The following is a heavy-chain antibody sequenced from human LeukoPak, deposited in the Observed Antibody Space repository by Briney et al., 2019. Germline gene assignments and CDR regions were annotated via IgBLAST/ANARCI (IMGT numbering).Heavy chain of an antibody. V-gene: IGHV1-18*01. CDR3: ASIAAAGTGNYYYYYGMDV. CDR1: GYTFTSYG. Sequence: ASVKVSCKASGYTFTSYGISWVRQAPGQGLEWMGWISAYNGNTNYAQKLQGRVTMTTDTSTSTAYMELRSLRSDDTAVYYCASIAAAGTGNYYYYYGMDVWGQGTTVTVSS. D-gene: IGHD6-13*01. J-gene: IGHJ6*02. CDR2: ISAYNGNT.